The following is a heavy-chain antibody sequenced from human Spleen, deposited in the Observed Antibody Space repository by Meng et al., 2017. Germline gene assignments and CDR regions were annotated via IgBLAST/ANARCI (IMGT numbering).Heavy chain of an antibody. V-gene: IGHV4-31*03. CDR3: ARDDSSGYYSY. J-gene: IGHJ4*02. CDR2: IYYIGST. CDR1: GGSISSGGSY. D-gene: IGHD3-22*01. Sequence: QVQLQKSGPGLVKPSQPLSLTCTVSGGSISSGGSYWGWIRQHPGKGLEWIGYIYYIGSTYYNPSLKSRLTISVDTSKNQFSLKLSSVTAADTAVYYCARDDSSGYYSYWGQGTLVTVSS.